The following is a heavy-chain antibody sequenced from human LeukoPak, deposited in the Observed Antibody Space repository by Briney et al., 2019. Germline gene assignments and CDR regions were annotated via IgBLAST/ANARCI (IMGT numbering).Heavy chain of an antibody. V-gene: IGHV4-59*01. CDR2: IYYSGST. J-gene: IGHJ4*02. CDR1: GGSISSYY. Sequence: SETLSLTCTVSGGSISSYYWSWIRQPPGKGLEWIGYIYYSGSTNYNPSLKSRVTISVDTSKNQFSLKLSSVTAADTAVYYCARGRGVTMVRGVIITSYFDYWGQGTLVTVSS. D-gene: IGHD3-10*01. CDR3: ARGRGVTMVRGVIITSYFDY.